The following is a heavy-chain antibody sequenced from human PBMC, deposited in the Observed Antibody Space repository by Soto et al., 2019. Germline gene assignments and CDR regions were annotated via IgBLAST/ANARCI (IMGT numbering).Heavy chain of an antibody. Sequence: ASVKVSCKVSGYTLTELSMHWVRQAPGKGLEWMGGFDPEDGETIYAQKFQGRVTMTEDTSTDTAYMELSSLRSEDTAVYYCATESTGYSSSWYIFSSPKTAEYFQHWGQGTLVTV. CDR2: FDPEDGET. D-gene: IGHD6-13*01. V-gene: IGHV1-24*01. CDR1: GYTLTELS. CDR3: ATESTGYSSSWYIFSSPKTAEYFQH. J-gene: IGHJ1*01.